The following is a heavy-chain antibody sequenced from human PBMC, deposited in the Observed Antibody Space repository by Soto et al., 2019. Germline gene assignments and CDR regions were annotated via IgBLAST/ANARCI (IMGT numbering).Heavy chain of an antibody. CDR1: GFTFSSYG. J-gene: IGHJ6*03. D-gene: IGHD2-21*01. CDR2: ISYDGSNK. CDR3: AKEGYCGGDCYIYYMDV. V-gene: IGHV3-30*18. Sequence: QVQLVESGGGVVQPRRSLRLSCAASGFTFSSYGMHWVRQAPGKGLEWVAVISYDGSNKYYADSVKGRFTISRDNSKNTLYLQMNSLRAEDTAVYYCAKEGYCGGDCYIYYMDVWGKGTTVTVSS.